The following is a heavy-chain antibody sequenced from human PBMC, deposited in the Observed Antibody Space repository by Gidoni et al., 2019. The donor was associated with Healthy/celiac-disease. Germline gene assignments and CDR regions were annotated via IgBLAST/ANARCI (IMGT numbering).Heavy chain of an antibody. D-gene: IGHD3-3*01. J-gene: IGHJ4*02. CDR3: ASGSGLVTLGDY. CDR2: ISYDGSNK. CDR1: GFTFSSYA. Sequence: QVQLVESGGGVVQPGRSLRLSCAASGFTFSSYAMHWVRQAPGKGLEWVAVISYDGSNKYYADSVKGRFTISRDNSKNTLYLQMNSLRAEDTAVYYCASGSGLVTLGDYWGQGTLVTVSS. V-gene: IGHV3-30*04.